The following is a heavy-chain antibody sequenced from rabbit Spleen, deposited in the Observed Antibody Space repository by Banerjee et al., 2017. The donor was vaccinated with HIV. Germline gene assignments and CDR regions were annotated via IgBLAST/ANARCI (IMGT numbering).Heavy chain of an antibody. V-gene: IGHV1S45*01. CDR3: ARDLVAVIGWNFSL. D-gene: IGHD1-1*01. CDR2: IYAGSSGST. CDR1: GFSFSSSYW. Sequence: QQQLEESGGDLVKPEGSLTLTCTASGFSFSSSYWICWVRQAPGKGLEWIACIYAGSSGSTYYASWAKGRFTISKTSSTTVTLQMTSLTAADTATYFCARDLVAVIGWNFSLWGPGTLV. J-gene: IGHJ6*01.